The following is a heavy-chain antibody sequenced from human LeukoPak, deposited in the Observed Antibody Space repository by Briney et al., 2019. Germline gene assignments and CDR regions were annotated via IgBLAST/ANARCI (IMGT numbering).Heavy chain of an antibody. V-gene: IGHV4-59*01. CDR2: IYYSGST. D-gene: IGHD6-19*01. CDR1: GGSISSYY. CDR3: ASIAVAGFFDY. Sequence: SETLSLTCTVPGGSISSYYWSWIRQPPGKGLEWIGYIYYSGSTNYNPSLKSRVTTSVDTSKNQFSLKLSSVTAADTAVYYCASIAVAGFFDYWGQGTLVTVSS. J-gene: IGHJ4*02.